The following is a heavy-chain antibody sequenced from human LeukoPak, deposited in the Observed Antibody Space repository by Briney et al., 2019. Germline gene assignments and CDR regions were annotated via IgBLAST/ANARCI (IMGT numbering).Heavy chain of an antibody. CDR3: ARVGRDTAMVTWFGP. V-gene: IGHV1-2*02. D-gene: IGHD5-18*01. J-gene: IGHJ5*02. Sequence: ASVKVSCKASGYTFTGYYMHWVRQAPGQGLEWMGWINPNSGGTNYAQKFQGRVTMTRDTSISTAYMELSRLRSDDTAVYYCARVGRDTAMVTWFGPWGQGTLVTVSS. CDR1: GYTFTGYY. CDR2: INPNSGGT.